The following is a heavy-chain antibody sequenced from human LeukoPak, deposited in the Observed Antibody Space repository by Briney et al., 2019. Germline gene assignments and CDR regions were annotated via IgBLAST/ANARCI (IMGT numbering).Heavy chain of an antibody. D-gene: IGHD3-10*01. V-gene: IGHV4-59*01. J-gene: IGHJ4*02. Sequence: PSETLSLTCTVSGGSISSYYWSWIRQPPGKGLEWIGYIYYSGSTNYNPSLKSRVTISVDTSKNQFSLKLSSVTAADTAVYYCARDPGSGSAFDYWGQGTLVTVSS. CDR1: GGSISSYY. CDR2: IYYSGST. CDR3: ARDPGSGSAFDY.